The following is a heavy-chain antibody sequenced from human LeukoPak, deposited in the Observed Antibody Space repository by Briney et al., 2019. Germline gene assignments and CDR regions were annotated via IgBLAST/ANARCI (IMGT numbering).Heavy chain of an antibody. V-gene: IGHV1-69*05. CDR1: GGTFSSYA. Sequence: SVKVSCKASGGTFSSYAISWERQPPGQGLEWMGGIIPIFGTANYAQKFQGRVTITTDESTSTAYMELSSLRSEDTAVYYCASPSVPYDFWSGWPFDYWGQGTLVTASS. CDR2: IIPIFGTA. D-gene: IGHD3-3*01. J-gene: IGHJ4*02. CDR3: ASPSVPYDFWSGWPFDY.